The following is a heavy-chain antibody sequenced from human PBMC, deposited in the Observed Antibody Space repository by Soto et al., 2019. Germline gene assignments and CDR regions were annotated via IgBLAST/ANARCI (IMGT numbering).Heavy chain of an antibody. D-gene: IGHD4-17*01. V-gene: IGHV4-34*01. J-gene: IGHJ4*02. CDR2: INHSGST. CDR3: ATSIKRGLPASYGAVYFDY. CDR1: GGSFIGYY. Sequence: SETLSLTCAFYGGSFIGYYWSWIRQPPGKGLEWIGEINHSGSTNYNPSLKSRVTISVDTSKNQFSLKLSSVTAADTAVYYCATSIKRGLPASYGAVYFDYWGQGTLVTVSS.